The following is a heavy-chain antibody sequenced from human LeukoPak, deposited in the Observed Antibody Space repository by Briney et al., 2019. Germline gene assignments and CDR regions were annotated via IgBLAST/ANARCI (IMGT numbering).Heavy chain of an antibody. CDR3: ARPRGYAIFDC. CDR2: IKQDGSEK. V-gene: IGHV3-7*01. CDR1: GFTFSDYW. Sequence: PGGSLGLSCAASGFTFSDYWMSWVRQAPGKGLEWVADIKQDGSEKFYVDSVRGRFTISRDSARTSVDLQMKSLRVDDTAVYYCARPRGYAIFDCWGRGTLVTVSS. D-gene: IGHD5-12*01. J-gene: IGHJ5*01.